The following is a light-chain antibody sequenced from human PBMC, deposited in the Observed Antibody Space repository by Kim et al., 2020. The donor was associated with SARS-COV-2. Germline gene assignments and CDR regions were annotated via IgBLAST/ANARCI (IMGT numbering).Light chain of an antibody. V-gene: IGLV1-47*01. CDR3: AAWDDSLSGRV. CDR1: TSNIGSHS. J-gene: IGLJ3*02. CDR2: GSN. Sequence: QSVLTQPPSASGTPGQRVTISCSGSTSNIGSHSVHWFQQLPGTAPKILIYGSNYRPSGVPDRFSGSKSGTSASLAIRGLRSEDEADYYCAAWDDSLSGRVLGGGTQLSVL.